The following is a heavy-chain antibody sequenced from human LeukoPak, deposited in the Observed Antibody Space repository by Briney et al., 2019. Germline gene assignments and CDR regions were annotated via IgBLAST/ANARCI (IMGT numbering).Heavy chain of an antibody. D-gene: IGHD6-13*01. Sequence: ASVKVSCKASGYTFTSYGINWVRQAPGQGLEWMGWISTYNGNTNYAQKLQVRVTMTTDTSTSTAYMELRSLRSDDTAVYYCARIRQLVLGYYYYYYMDVWGKGTTVTISS. CDR1: GYTFTSYG. CDR3: ARIRQLVLGYYYYYYMDV. J-gene: IGHJ6*03. V-gene: IGHV1-18*01. CDR2: ISTYNGNT.